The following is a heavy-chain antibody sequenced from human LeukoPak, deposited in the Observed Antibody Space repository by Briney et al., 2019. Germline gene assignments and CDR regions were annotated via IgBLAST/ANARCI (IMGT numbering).Heavy chain of an antibody. D-gene: IGHD3-10*01. CDR3: ANFYYGSGTYPSSVTY. CDR1: GFTFSSYW. V-gene: IGHV3-30*02. J-gene: IGHJ4*02. Sequence: GGSLRLSCAASGFTFSSYWMSWVRQAPGKGLEWVTFIRNDGSDKYYADSVKGRFTISRDNSKNTLYLQMNSLRADDTAVYYCANFYYGSGTYPSSVTYWGQGTLVTVSS. CDR2: IRNDGSDK.